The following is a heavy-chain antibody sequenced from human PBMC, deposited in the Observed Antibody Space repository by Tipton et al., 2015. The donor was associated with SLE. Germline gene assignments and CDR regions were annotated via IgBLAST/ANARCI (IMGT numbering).Heavy chain of an antibody. Sequence: SLRLSCTASGFTFSSYWMHWVRQVPGKGLVWVSRISGDGTSTSYADSVKGRFTISRDNAKNSLYLQMDSLRVEDTAVYYCAKDSYSRGDYWGQGTLVTVSS. V-gene: IGHV3-74*01. CDR3: AKDSYSRGDY. CDR1: GFTFSSYW. D-gene: IGHD4-11*01. CDR2: ISGDGTST. J-gene: IGHJ4*02.